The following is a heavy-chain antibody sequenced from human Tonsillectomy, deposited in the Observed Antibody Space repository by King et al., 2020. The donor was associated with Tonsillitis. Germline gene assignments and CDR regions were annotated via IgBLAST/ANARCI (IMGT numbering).Heavy chain of an antibody. D-gene: IGHD2-2*01. CDR2: IAPSDSYP. J-gene: IGHJ6*02. CDR1: GYSFSSYW. CDR3: ALTKDCRSTTCYPTVGGMDV. V-gene: IGHV5-10-1*03. Sequence: VQLVQSGAEVKKPGESLRISCKGSGYSFSSYWISWVRQMPGKGLEWMGRIAPSDSYPNYSPSFQGHVTISADKSISTAYLQWSSLKASDTAMYYCALTKDCRSTTCYPTVGGMDVWGQGTTVTVSS.